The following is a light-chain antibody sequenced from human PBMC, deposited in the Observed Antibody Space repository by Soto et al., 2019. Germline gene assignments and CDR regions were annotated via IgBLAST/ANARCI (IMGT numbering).Light chain of an antibody. J-gene: IGLJ2*01. CDR3: TSYTSSNTLV. V-gene: IGLV2-14*03. Sequence: QSALTQPASVSGSPGQSITISCTGTSSDVGGYKYVSWYQHHPGKAPKLMIFDVTDRPSGVSDRFSGSKSGSTASLTISGLQAEDEADYYCTSYTSSNTLVFGGGTKVTVL. CDR2: DVT. CDR1: SSDVGGYKY.